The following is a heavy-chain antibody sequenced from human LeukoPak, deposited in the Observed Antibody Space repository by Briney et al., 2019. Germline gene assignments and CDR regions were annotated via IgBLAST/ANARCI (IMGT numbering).Heavy chain of an antibody. D-gene: IGHD1-14*01. CDR1: GFTFSSYS. V-gene: IGHV3-21*01. CDR3: AKDRPRTPERFDP. J-gene: IGHJ5*02. Sequence: GGSLRLSCAASGFTFSSYSMNWVRQAPGKGLEWVSSISSSSSYIYYADSVKGRFTISRDNAKNSLYLQMNSLRAEDTAVYYCAKDRPRTPERFDPWGQGTLVTVSS. CDR2: ISSSSSYI.